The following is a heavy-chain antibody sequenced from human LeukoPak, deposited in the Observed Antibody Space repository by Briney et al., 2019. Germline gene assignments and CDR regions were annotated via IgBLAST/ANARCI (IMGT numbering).Heavy chain of an antibody. Sequence: SETLSLTCAVYGGSFSGYYWSWIRQPPGKGLEWIGEINHSGSTNYNPSLKSRVTISVDTSKNQFSLKLSSVTAADTAVYYCARGRYDIHQYYFDYWGQGTLVTVSS. CDR1: GGSFSGYY. CDR3: ARGRYDIHQYYFDY. D-gene: IGHD3-9*01. CDR2: INHSGST. J-gene: IGHJ4*02. V-gene: IGHV4-34*01.